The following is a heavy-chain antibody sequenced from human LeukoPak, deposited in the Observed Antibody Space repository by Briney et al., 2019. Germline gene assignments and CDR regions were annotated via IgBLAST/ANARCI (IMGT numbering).Heavy chain of an antibody. CDR2: ISGSGSTL. CDR3: ARHHRANWFDP. Sequence: GSLVLSCAASGFTFSDSYMSWIRPAPGKGLEGVSYISGSGSTLYYADSVRGRFTISRDNAKNSLYLQMNSLRAEDTAVYYCARHHRANWFDPWGQGTLVTVSS. D-gene: IGHD3-16*02. J-gene: IGHJ5*02. CDR1: GFTFSDSY. V-gene: IGHV3-11*01.